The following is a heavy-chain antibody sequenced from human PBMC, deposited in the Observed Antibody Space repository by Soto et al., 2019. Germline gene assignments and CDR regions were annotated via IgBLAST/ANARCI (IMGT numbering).Heavy chain of an antibody. CDR1: GFTFSDYH. V-gene: IGHV3-7*01. CDR3: ARDTQDDFWSGYYRDY. D-gene: IGHD3-3*01. CDR2: INKDGSDK. J-gene: IGHJ4*02. Sequence: GGSLRLSCAASGFTFSDYHMSWVRHPPGKGLEWVSYINKDGSDKWYVDSVKGRFTVSRDNAKNSVYLQMNSLRDEDTAMYYCARDTQDDFWSGYYRDYWGQGTLVTVSS.